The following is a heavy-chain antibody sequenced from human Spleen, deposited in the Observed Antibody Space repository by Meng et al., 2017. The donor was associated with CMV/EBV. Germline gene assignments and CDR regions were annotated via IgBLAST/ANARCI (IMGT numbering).Heavy chain of an antibody. Sequence: AAGVTFGTDVRGWVRQAPGKGLEWVSVIYSDGSITYYADSVKGRFTISRDNSKNTLYLQMNSLRAEDTAVYYCAKNYDSSGYCPDYWGQGTLVTVSS. J-gene: IGHJ4*02. CDR1: GVTFGTDV. V-gene: IGHV3-23*03. D-gene: IGHD3-22*01. CDR2: IYSDGSIT. CDR3: AKNYDSSGYCPDY.